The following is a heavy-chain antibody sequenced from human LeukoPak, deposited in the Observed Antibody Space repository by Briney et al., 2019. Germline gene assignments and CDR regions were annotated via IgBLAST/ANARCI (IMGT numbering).Heavy chain of an antibody. CDR1: GGSISSSSDY. J-gene: IGHJ4*02. CDR2: IYNNGGT. CDR3: ARHRWDGTYNFDF. D-gene: IGHD1-1*01. V-gene: IGHV4-39*01. Sequence: PSETLSLTCTVSGGSISSSSDYWGWIRQPPGMGLEWIGSIYNNGGTFTNPSLKSRATISDDTSKNQFSLKLSSVAAADTAMYYCARHRWDGTYNFDFWGQGTLVPVSS.